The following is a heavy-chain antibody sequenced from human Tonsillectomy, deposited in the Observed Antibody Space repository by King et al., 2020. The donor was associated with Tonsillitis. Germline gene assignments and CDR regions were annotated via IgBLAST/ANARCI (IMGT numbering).Heavy chain of an antibody. J-gene: IGHJ4*02. V-gene: IGHV3-33*08. Sequence: VQLVESGGGVVQPGRSLSLSCAASGLTLSTYGVHWVRQAPGKGLEWVAVVWSDGSSSYYADSVKGRLTISRDNSKNTVVLQMNSLRAEDTALYYCARDSCSRTSCYIDYWGQGTLVTVSS. CDR2: VWSDGSSS. CDR3: ARDSCSRTSCYIDY. CDR1: GLTLSTYG. D-gene: IGHD2-2*02.